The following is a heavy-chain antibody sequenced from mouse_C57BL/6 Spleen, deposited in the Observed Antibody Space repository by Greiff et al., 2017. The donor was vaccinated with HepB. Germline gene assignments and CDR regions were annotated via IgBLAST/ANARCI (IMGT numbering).Heavy chain of an antibody. Sequence: VQLQQSGAELVKPGASVKMSCKASGYTFTSYWITWVKQRPGQGLEWIGDIYPGSGSTNYNEKFKSKATLTVDTSSSTAYMQLSSLTSEDSAVYYCARGGPYYGSSSWYFDVWGTGTTVTVSS. D-gene: IGHD1-1*01. CDR2: IYPGSGST. CDR3: ARGGPYYGSSSWYFDV. V-gene: IGHV1-55*01. J-gene: IGHJ1*03. CDR1: GYTFTSYW.